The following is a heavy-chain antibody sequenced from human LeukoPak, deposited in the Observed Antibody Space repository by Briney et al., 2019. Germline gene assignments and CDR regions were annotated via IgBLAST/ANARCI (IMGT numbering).Heavy chain of an antibody. Sequence: TSETLSLTCTVSGGSISSGGYYWSWIRQHPGKGLEWIGYIYYSGSTYYNPSLKSRVTISVDTSKNQFSLKLSSVTAADTAVYYCARQAKYQLLSAGWFDPWGQGTLVTVSS. CDR3: ARQAKYQLLSAGWFDP. CDR1: GGSISSGGYY. V-gene: IGHV4-31*03. D-gene: IGHD2-2*01. J-gene: IGHJ5*02. CDR2: IYYSGST.